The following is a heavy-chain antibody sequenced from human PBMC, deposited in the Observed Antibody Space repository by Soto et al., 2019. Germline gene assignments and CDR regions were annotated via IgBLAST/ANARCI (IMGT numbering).Heavy chain of an antibody. CDR1: GGSISSYY. V-gene: IGHV4-59*01. D-gene: IGHD5-18*01. CDR2: IYYSGST. J-gene: IGHJ4*02. CDR3: AADVGGYIYGLGKY. Sequence: SETLSLTCTVSGGSISSYYWSWIRQPPGKGLEWIGYIYYSGSTNYNPSLKSRVTISVDTSKNQFSLKLSSVTAADTAVYYCAADVGGYIYGLGKYWGQGTLVTVSS.